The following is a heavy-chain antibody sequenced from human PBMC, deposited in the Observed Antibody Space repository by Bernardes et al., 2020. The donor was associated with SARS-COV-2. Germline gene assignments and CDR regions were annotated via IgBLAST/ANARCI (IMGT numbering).Heavy chain of an antibody. Sequence: SETLFLTCAVYGGSFSGYYWSWIRQPPGKGLEWIGEINHSGSTNYYPSLKSRVTISVDTSKNQFSLKLSSVTAADTAVYYCAASYSGSYPYAFDIWGQGTMVTVSS. J-gene: IGHJ3*02. CDR2: INHSGST. CDR1: GGSFSGYY. D-gene: IGHD1-26*01. V-gene: IGHV4-34*01. CDR3: AASYSGSYPYAFDI.